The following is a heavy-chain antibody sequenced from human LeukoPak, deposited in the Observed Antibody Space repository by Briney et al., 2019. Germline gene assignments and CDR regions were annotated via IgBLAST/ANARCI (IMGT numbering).Heavy chain of an antibody. D-gene: IGHD3-22*01. CDR2: INHSGST. CDR3: ARDRMIVAGGMDV. Sequence: SETLSLTCAVYGGSFSGYSWTWIRQPPGKGLEWIGEINHSGSTNYNPSLKSRVTISLDTSKNQFSLRLSSVTAADTAVYYCARDRMIVAGGMDVWGQGTTVTVSS. J-gene: IGHJ6*02. V-gene: IGHV4-34*01. CDR1: GGSFSGYS.